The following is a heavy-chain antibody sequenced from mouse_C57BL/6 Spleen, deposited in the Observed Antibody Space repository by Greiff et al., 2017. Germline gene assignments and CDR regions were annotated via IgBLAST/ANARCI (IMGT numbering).Heavy chain of an antibody. CDR3: ARGGYYDYDGGYAMDY. D-gene: IGHD2-4*01. CDR2: INPNNGGT. CDR1: GYTFTDYN. V-gene: IGHV1-18*01. Sequence: EVQLQQSGPELVKPGASVKIPCKASGYTFTDYNMDWVKQSHGKSLEWIGDINPNNGGTIYNQKFKGKATLTVDKSSSTAYMELRSLTSEDTAVYYCARGGYYDYDGGYAMDYWGQGTSVTVSS. J-gene: IGHJ4*01.